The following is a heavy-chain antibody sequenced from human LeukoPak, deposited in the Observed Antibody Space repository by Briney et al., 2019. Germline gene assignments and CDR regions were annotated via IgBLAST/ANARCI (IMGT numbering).Heavy chain of an antibody. J-gene: IGHJ6*02. Sequence: GASVKVSCKASGYTSTSYDINWVRQATGQGLEWMGWMNPNSGNTGYAQKFRGRVTMTRNTSISTAYMELSSLRSEDTAVYYCAFGELFSSLLYYYGMDVWGQGTTVTVSS. CDR1: GYTSTSYD. V-gene: IGHV1-8*01. CDR3: AFGELFSSLLYYYGMDV. CDR2: MNPNSGNT. D-gene: IGHD3-10*01.